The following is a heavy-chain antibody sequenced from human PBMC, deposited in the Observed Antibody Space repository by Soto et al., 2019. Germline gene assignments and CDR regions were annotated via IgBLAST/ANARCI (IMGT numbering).Heavy chain of an antibody. CDR3: ARDIPTTVRGRYYYYYYMDV. Sequence: ASVKVSCKASGYTFTSYAMHWERQAPGQRLEWMGWINAGNGNTKYSQKFQGRVTITRDTSASTAYMELSSLRSEDTAVYYCARDIPTTVRGRYYYYYYMDVWG. V-gene: IGHV1-3*01. CDR1: GYTFTSYA. D-gene: IGHD4-4*01. CDR2: INAGNGNT. J-gene: IGHJ6*03.